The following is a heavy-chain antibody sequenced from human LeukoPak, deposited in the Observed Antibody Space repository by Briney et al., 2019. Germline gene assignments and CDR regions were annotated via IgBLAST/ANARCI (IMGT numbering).Heavy chain of an antibody. J-gene: IGHJ3*02. CDR1: GGSISSSSYY. CDR3: ARDPYNWNYGGAFDI. Sequence: PSETLSLTCTVSGGSISSSSYYWGWIRQPPGKGLEWIGSIYYSGSTYYNPSLKSRVTISVDTSKNQFSLKLSSVTAADTAVYYCARDPYNWNYGGAFDIWGQGTMVTVSS. CDR2: IYYSGST. V-gene: IGHV4-39*07. D-gene: IGHD1-7*01.